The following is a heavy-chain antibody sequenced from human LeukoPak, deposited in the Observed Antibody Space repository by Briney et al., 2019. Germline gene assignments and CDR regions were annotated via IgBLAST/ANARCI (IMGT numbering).Heavy chain of an antibody. D-gene: IGHD3-10*01. CDR2: IKQDGSEK. Sequence: GGSLRLSCAASGFTFSSYWMTWIRQAPGKGLEWVANIKQDGSEKYYVDSVKGRFTISRDNAKNSLYLQMNSLRAEDTAVYYCARENMILWFGESYLFDYWGQGTLVTVSS. J-gene: IGHJ4*02. CDR3: ARENMILWFGESYLFDY. CDR1: GFTFSSYW. V-gene: IGHV3-7*01.